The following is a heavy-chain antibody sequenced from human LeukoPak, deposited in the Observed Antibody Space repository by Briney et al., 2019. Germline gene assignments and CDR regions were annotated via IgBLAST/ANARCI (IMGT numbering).Heavy chain of an antibody. CDR2: IYYSGST. J-gene: IGHJ4*02. V-gene: IGHV4-59*08. CDR3: ARGIFGTRWIPHGCFDS. D-gene: IGHD5-24*01. Sequence: SETLSLTCTVSGGSISSYYWSWIRQPPGKGLEWIGYIYYSGSTNYNPSLKSRVTISVDTSKNQFSLKLSSVTAADTAMYYCARGIFGTRWIPHGCFDSWGQGTLVTVSS. CDR1: GGSISSYY.